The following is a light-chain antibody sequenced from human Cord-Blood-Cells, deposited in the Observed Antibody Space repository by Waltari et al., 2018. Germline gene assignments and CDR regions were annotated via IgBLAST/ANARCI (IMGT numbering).Light chain of an antibody. Sequence: QPALPQPASVSGSPGQSIALPCPGTSSDLGGYNYVSCYQQHPGKAPKLMIYDVSNRPSGVSNRFSGSKSGNTASLTISGLQAEDEADYYCSSYTSSSTLEVFGGGTKLTVL. CDR1: SSDLGGYNY. J-gene: IGLJ2*01. V-gene: IGLV2-14*01. CDR3: SSYTSSSTLEV. CDR2: DVS.